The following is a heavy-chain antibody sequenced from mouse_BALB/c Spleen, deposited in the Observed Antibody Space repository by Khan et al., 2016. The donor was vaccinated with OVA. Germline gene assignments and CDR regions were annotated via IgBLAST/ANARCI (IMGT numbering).Heavy chain of an antibody. Sequence: QVQLKESRPGLVAPSQSLSITCTVSGFSLTSYGIHWVRQPPGKGLEWLGVIWAGGSTNCNSALMSRLSISKDNSKSQVFLKMNSLQTDDTAMYYCARGDGYYEDAMDYWGQGTSVTVSS. CDR3: ARGDGYYEDAMDY. J-gene: IGHJ4*01. CDR2: IWAGGST. CDR1: GFSLTSYG. D-gene: IGHD2-3*01. V-gene: IGHV2-9*02.